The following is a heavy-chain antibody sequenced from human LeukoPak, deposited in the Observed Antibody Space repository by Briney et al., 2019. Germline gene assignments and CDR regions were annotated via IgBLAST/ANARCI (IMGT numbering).Heavy chain of an antibody. J-gene: IGHJ4*02. CDR1: GFTFSNYT. Sequence: GGSLRLSCAASGFTFSNYTMNWVRQAPGKGLEWVSSISSNSYYIYYADSVKGRFTISRDNAKNSLYLQMNSLRAEDTAVYYCASLILYSDSSDFDYWGQGTLVTVSS. V-gene: IGHV3-21*01. CDR3: ASLILYSDSSDFDY. CDR2: ISSNSYYI. D-gene: IGHD3-22*01.